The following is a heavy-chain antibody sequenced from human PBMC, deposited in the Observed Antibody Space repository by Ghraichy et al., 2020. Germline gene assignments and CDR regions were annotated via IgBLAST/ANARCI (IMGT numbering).Heavy chain of an antibody. D-gene: IGHD3-9*01. J-gene: IGHJ4*02. CDR1: GFTFSGLTFSRYW. CDR3: ASGRFLTGYHFHY. CDR2: INEDGNEK. Sequence: GGSLRLSCAASGFTFSGLTFSRYWMTWVRQAHGKGLEWVANINEDGNEKSYVDSVKGRFTISRDNAKNSLFLQMNSLRAEDTAVYYCASGRFLTGYHFHYWGQGTLVTVSS. V-gene: IGHV3-7*03.